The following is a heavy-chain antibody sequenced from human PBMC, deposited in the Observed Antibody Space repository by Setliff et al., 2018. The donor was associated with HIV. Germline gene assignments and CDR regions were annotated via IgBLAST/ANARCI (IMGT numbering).Heavy chain of an antibody. V-gene: IGHV4-4*07. CDR2: IYPSGST. J-gene: IGHJ6*02. CDR3: ARGLSSSWFLDYYYYGMDV. Sequence: PSETLSLTCTVSGDSISGHYWSWIRQPAVKGLEWIGRIYPSGSTNYNLSLKSRVTMSVDTSKNQFSLKLSSVTAADTALYFCARGLSSSWFLDYYYYGMDVWGQGTTVTVSS. D-gene: IGHD6-13*01. CDR1: GDSISGHY.